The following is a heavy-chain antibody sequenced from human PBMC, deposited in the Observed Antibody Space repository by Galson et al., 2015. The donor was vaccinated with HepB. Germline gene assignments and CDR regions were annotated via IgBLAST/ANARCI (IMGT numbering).Heavy chain of an antibody. CDR3: ARAAWSQLLARSYFDY. CDR1: GDSVSGNSAA. D-gene: IGHD1-26*01. V-gene: IGHV6-1*01. CDR2: TYYRSKWYN. Sequence: CAISGDSVSGNSAAWNWIRQSPSRGLEWLGRTYYRSKWYNDYAVSVKSRITINPDTSKNQFSLQLNSVTPEDTAVYYCARAAWSQLLARSYFDYWGQGTLVTVSS. J-gene: IGHJ4*02.